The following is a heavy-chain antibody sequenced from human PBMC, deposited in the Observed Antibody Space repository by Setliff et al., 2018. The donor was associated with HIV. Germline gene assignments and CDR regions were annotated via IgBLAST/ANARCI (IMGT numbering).Heavy chain of an antibody. D-gene: IGHD6-13*01. V-gene: IGHV1-46*01. Sequence: ASVKVSCKASGYTFTSYSMHWVRQAPGQGPEWMGIIDPSGESINYTQRFQGRVTMTEDTSTDTAYMERSSLRSEDTAVYYCATARYGAAAGIRNYGMDVWGQGTTVTVSS. CDR3: ATARYGAAAGIRNYGMDV. CDR2: IDPSGESI. CDR1: GYTFTSYS. J-gene: IGHJ6*02.